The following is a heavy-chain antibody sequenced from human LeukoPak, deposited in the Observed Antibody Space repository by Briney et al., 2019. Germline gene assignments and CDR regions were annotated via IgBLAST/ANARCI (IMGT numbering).Heavy chain of an antibody. CDR1: GYPFTGYY. CDR2: INPNSGGT. CDR3: AREISDYASAY. J-gene: IGHJ4*02. V-gene: IGHV1-2*02. D-gene: IGHD4-17*01. Sequence: ASVKVSCKASGYPFTGYYIHWVRQAPGQGLEWMGWINPNSGGTNYAQKSQGRVTMTSDTSITTAYMDLSRLTSDDTAVYYCAREISDYASAYWGQGTLVTVSS.